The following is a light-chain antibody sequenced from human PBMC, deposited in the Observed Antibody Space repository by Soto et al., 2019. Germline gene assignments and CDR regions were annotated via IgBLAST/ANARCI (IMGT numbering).Light chain of an antibody. V-gene: IGKV3-15*01. J-gene: IGKJ2*01. CDR1: QSISNN. CDR2: GAS. Sequence: EIVMTQSPATLSVSPGERATLSCRASQSISNNLAWYQQKPGQAPRLLIYGASTRATGIPARFSGSGSGTEFTLTISSLQSEDSAVYYCQQYNNWPPRTFGQGNKLEIK. CDR3: QQYNNWPPRT.